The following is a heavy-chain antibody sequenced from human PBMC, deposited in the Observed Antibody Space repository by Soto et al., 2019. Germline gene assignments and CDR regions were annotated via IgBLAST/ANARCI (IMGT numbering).Heavy chain of an antibody. V-gene: IGHV4-30-2*01. Sequence: QLQLQESGSGLVKPSQTLSLTCAVSGGSISSGGYSWSWIRQPPGKGLEWIGYIYHSGSTYYNPSLKSRVPISVDRSKNQFSPKLRSVSAADTAVYYCARAPTDYEIVTGLARGMDVWGQGTTVTVSS. CDR3: ARAPTDYEIVTGLARGMDV. J-gene: IGHJ6*02. CDR1: GGSISSGGYS. CDR2: IYHSGST. D-gene: IGHD3-9*01.